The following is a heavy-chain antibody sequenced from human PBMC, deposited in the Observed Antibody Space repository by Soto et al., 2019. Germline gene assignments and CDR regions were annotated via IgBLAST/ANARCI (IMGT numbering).Heavy chain of an antibody. CDR3: ARIRKPDLTDTSSCGWAFEI. J-gene: IGHJ3*02. Sequence: SGPTLVNPTQTLTLTCTFSGFSLSTSGMCVSWIRQPPGKALEWLALIDWDDAKYYSTSLKTRLTISKDTSKNQVVLTMTNMDPVDTATFYCARIRKPDLTDTSSCGWAFEIWGQGKMVTASS. V-gene: IGHV2-70*01. CDR1: GFSLSTSGMC. D-gene: IGHD6-6*01. CDR2: IDWDDAK.